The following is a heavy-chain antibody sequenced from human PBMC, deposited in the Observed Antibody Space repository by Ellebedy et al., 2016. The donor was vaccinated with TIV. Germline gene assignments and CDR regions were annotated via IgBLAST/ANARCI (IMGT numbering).Heavy chain of an antibody. CDR1: GFTFSSYT. CDR3: TRGYDSLFDY. J-gene: IGHJ4*02. Sequence: GGSLRLSCAGSGFTFSSYTMNWVRQAPGKGLEWVASITSSGSEVYDADSVKGRFTISRYNANNSLYLQMNSLRVEDTGVYYCTRGYDSLFDYWGQGALVTVSS. CDR2: ITSSGSEV. V-gene: IGHV3-21*01. D-gene: IGHD2-2*01.